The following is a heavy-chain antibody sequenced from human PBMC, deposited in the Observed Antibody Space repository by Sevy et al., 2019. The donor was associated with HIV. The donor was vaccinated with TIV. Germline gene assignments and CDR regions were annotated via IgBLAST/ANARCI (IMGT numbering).Heavy chain of an antibody. D-gene: IGHD3-16*01. CDR2: VSPTSLST. Sequence: GGSLRLSCTASGFSFSNYVMAWVRQAPGKGLEWVSSVSPTSLSTYYAESVKGRFTISRDYSKNTLYLQMNSLRAEDTAIYYCAKLHSRMIPGNGALDYWGRGTLVTVSS. J-gene: IGHJ4*01. CDR3: AKLHSRMIPGNGALDY. V-gene: IGHV3-23*01. CDR1: GFSFSNYV.